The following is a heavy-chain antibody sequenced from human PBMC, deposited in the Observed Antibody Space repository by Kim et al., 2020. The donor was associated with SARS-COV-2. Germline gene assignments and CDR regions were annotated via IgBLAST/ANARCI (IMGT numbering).Heavy chain of an antibody. CDR1: GFTVSSNY. CDR2: IYSGGST. J-gene: IGHJ6*02. Sequence: GGSLRLSCAASGFTVSSNYMSWVRQAPGKGLEWVSVIYSGGSTYYADSVKGRFTISRDNSKNTLYLQMNSLRAEDTAVYYCPRDSLVGATMVYYYYGMDVWGQGTTVTGSS. CDR3: PRDSLVGATMVYYYYGMDV. V-gene: IGHV3-53*01. D-gene: IGHD1-26*01.